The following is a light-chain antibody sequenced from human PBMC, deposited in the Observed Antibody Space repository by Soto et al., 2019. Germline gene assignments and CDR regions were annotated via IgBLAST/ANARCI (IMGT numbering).Light chain of an antibody. CDR3: RSYTSSSTVV. J-gene: IGLJ2*01. Sequence: QSVLTQPPSVSGSPGQSGTISCTGTSSDIGSYNRVSWYQQPPGTAPKLMIYELSNRPPGVPDRFSGSKSGNTASLTICGLHFEVEADYYCRSYTSSSTVVFGGGTKLTVL. V-gene: IGLV2-18*02. CDR2: ELS. CDR1: SSDIGSYNR.